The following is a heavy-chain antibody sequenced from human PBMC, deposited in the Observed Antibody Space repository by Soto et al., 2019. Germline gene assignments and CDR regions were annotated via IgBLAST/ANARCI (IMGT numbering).Heavy chain of an antibody. CDR1: EYTFTSYA. CDR2: INAGNGNT. D-gene: IGHD6-13*01. J-gene: IGHJ4*02. V-gene: IGHV1-3*01. Sequence: QVQLVQSGVEVKKPGASVKGSCKASEYTFTSYAMHWVRQAPGQGLEWMGWINAGNGNTKYSQKLQGRVTITRDTSASTAYMELSSLRSEDTAVYYCTRGEGIAMDWGQGTLVTVSS. CDR3: TRGEGIAMD.